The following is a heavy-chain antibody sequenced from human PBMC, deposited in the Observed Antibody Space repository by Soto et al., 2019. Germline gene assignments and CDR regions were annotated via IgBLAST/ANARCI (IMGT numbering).Heavy chain of an antibody. CDR2: IYYSGST. D-gene: IGHD4-17*01. CDR1: GGSISSSSYY. Sequence: SETLSLTCTVSGGSISSSSYYWGWIRQPPGKGLEWIGSIYYSGSTYYNPSLKSRVTISVDTSKNQFSLKLSSVTAADTAVYYCARTQYYYGDYQNWGQGTLVTVSS. V-gene: IGHV4-39*01. J-gene: IGHJ4*02. CDR3: ARTQYYYGDYQN.